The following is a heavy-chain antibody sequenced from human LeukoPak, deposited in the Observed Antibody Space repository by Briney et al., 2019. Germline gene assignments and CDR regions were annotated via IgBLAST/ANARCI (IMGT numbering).Heavy chain of an antibody. Sequence: QPGGSLRLSCAASGFTFSSYAMSWVRQAPGKGLEWVSAISGSGGATYYADSVKGRFTISRDNSKNTPYLQMNSLRAEDTAVYYCAKVPVFSLTISEVVTDDAFDIWGQGTIVTVSS. CDR2: ISGSGGAT. J-gene: IGHJ3*02. CDR1: GFTFSSYA. CDR3: AKVPVFSLTISEVVTDDAFDI. V-gene: IGHV3-23*01. D-gene: IGHD3-3*01.